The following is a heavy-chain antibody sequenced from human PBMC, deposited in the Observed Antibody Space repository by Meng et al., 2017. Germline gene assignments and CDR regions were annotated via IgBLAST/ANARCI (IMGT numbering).Heavy chain of an antibody. D-gene: IGHD5-18*01. CDR2: IIPIFGTA. V-gene: IGHV1-69*01. CDR1: GGTFRSYA. J-gene: IGHJ5*02. Sequence: VQVVQAGAEAKKPGSSVKFSCKASGGTFRSYASSWVRQAPGQGLEWMGGIIPIFGTANYAQKFQGRVTITADESTSTAYMELSSLRSEDTAVYYCARGGYSYGLWFDPWGQGTLVTVSS. CDR3: ARGGYSYGLWFDP.